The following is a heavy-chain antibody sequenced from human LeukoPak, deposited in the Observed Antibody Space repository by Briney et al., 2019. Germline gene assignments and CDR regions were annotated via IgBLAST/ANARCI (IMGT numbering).Heavy chain of an antibody. CDR3: AREEGGGYSYGDDAFDI. CDR2: IIPIFGTA. Sequence: SVKVSCKASGGTFSSYAISWVRQAPGQGLEWMGGIIPIFGTANYAQKFQGRVTITADKSTSTAYMELSSLRSEDTAVYYCAREEGGGYSYGDDAFDIWGQGTMVTVSS. CDR1: GGTFSSYA. V-gene: IGHV1-69*06. J-gene: IGHJ3*02. D-gene: IGHD5-18*01.